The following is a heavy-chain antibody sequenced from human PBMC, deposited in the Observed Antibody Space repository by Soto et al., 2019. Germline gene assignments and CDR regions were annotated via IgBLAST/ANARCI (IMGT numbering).Heavy chain of an antibody. V-gene: IGHV3-30*03. D-gene: IGHD4-4*01. CDR1: GFTFSSYG. Sequence: QVQLVEAGGGVVQPGRSLRLSCAASGFTFSSYGMHWVRQAPGKGLEWVAVISYDGSNKYYADSVKGRFTISRDNSKNTLYLQMNSLRAEDTAVYYCARLTVTTGSRDYWGQGTLVTVSS. CDR3: ARLTVTTGSRDY. CDR2: ISYDGSNK. J-gene: IGHJ4*02.